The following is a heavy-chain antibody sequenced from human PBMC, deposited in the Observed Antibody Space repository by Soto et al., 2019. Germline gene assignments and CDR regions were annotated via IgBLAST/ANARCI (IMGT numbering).Heavy chain of an antibody. D-gene: IGHD2-2*01. V-gene: IGHV3-53*04. CDR2: IYSGGST. J-gene: IGHJ3*02. Sequence: EVQLVESGGGLVQPGGSLRLSCAASGFTVSSNYMSWVRQAPGKGLEWVSVIYSGGSTYYADSVKGRFTISRHNSKNTLYLQMNSLRAEDTAVYYCARDSRGVVPAAMHAFDIWGQGTMVTVSS. CDR1: GFTVSSNY. CDR3: ARDSRGVVPAAMHAFDI.